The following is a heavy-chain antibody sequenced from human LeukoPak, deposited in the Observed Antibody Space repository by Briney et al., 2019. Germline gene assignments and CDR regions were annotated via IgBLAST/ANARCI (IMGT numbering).Heavy chain of an antibody. CDR2: SRNKANRHTT. V-gene: IGHV3-72*01. CDR3: TRYELATDAFDI. J-gene: IGHJ3*02. CDR1: GFTLSDHY. Sequence: GGSLRLSCAVSGFTLSDHYTDWVRQAPGKGLEWVGRSRNKANRHTTEYAASLKDRFSISRDDSKNSLYLQMNNLKTEDTAVYYCTRYELATDAFDIWGQGTIVTVSS. D-gene: IGHD1-7*01.